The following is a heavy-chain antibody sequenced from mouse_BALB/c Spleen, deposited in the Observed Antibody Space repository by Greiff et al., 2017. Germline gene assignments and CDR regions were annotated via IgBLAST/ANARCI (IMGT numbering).Heavy chain of an antibody. D-gene: IGHD1-1*01. V-gene: IGHV14-3*02. Sequence: VHVKQSGAELVKPGASVKLSCTASGFNIKDTYMHWVKQRPEQGLEWIGRIDPANGNTKYDPKFQGKATITADTSSNTAYLQLSSLTSEDTAVYYCARRYYGSRGYYFDYWGQGTTLTVSS. CDR1: GFNIKDTY. J-gene: IGHJ2*01. CDR2: IDPANGNT. CDR3: ARRYYGSRGYYFDY.